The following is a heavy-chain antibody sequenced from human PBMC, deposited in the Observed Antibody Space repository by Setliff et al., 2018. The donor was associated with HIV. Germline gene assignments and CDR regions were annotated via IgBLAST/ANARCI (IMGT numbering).Heavy chain of an antibody. CDR2: IYTDGST. V-gene: IGHV4-61*09. Sequence: SETLSLTCTVSGDSISSSTYYWSWIRQPAGKGLEWIGHIYTDGSTNFNPSLRSRVTISADTPKNQLSLKLTSVTAADTAVYYCAMLDTSDYFRNNWFDSWGQGTLVTVSS. J-gene: IGHJ5*01. D-gene: IGHD3-22*01. CDR3: AMLDTSDYFRNNWFDS. CDR1: GDSISSSTYY.